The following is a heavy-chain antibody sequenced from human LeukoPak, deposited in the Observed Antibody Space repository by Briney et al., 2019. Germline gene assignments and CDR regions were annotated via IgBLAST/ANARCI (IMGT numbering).Heavy chain of an antibody. CDR1: GYTFTSYY. V-gene: IGHV1-46*01. D-gene: IGHD6-13*01. CDR2: INPSGGST. CDR3: ARDSGLGGSSWRGTFDY. Sequence: GASVKVSCKASGYTFTSYYMHWVRRAPGQGLEWMGIINPSGGSTSYAQKFQGRVTMTRDTSTSTVYMELSSLRSEDTAVYYCARDSGLGGSSWRGTFDYWGQGTLVTVSS. J-gene: IGHJ4*02.